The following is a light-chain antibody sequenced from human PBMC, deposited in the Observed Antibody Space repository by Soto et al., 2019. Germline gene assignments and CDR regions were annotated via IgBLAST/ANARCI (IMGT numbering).Light chain of an antibody. CDR3: QQYNDWPYT. J-gene: IGKJ2*01. CDR1: QSVSNN. V-gene: IGKV3-15*01. Sequence: EIVVTQSPGTLSVSPGEGATLSCRARQSVSNNLAWYQQRPGHAPRLLIHGASTRATGIPARFSGSGYGREFTLTISSLQSEDVAVYYCQQYNDWPYTFGQGTKLEIK. CDR2: GAS.